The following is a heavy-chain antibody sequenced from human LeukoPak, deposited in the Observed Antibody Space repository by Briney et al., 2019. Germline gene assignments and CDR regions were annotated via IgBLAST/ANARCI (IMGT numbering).Heavy chain of an antibody. CDR3: AKSFLYYVSETLHFDY. CDR1: GFTFSSYS. V-gene: IGHV3-21*01. D-gene: IGHD3-10*01. Sequence: KAGGSLRLSCAASGFTFSSYSMNWVRQAPGKGLEWVSSISSSSSYIYYADSVKGRFTISRDNAKNSLYLQMNSLRAEDTAVYYCAKSFLYYVSETLHFDYWGQGTLVTVSS. J-gene: IGHJ4*02. CDR2: ISSSSSYI.